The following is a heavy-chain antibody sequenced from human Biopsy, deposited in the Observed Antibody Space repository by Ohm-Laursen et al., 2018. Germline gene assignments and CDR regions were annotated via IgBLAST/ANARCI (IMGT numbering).Heavy chain of an antibody. CDR3: ATKLTGYFHH. Sequence: SVKVSCKAPGGTFSNYGVDWVRQAPGQGLEWLGGDIPILGTGNYAQKFQDRVTVAADTSTSTATMELRSLRSDDTAVYYCATKLTGYFHHWGQGTLVIVSS. V-gene: IGHV1-69*06. CDR1: GGTFSNYG. D-gene: IGHD3-9*01. J-gene: IGHJ1*01. CDR2: DIPILGTG.